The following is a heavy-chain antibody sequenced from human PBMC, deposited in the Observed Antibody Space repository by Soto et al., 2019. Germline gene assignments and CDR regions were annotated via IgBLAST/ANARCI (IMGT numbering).Heavy chain of an antibody. D-gene: IGHD6-13*01. J-gene: IGHJ6*02. CDR3: GRGTSTRPPAGGTPYYYAMDV. V-gene: IGHV1-8*02. CDR2: MNPINGAT. CDR1: GYDFTAYD. Sequence: SSVKVSCKASGYDFTAYDINWVRQASGQGLEWMGWMNPINGATGTARRFQGRVSMTRNTATGTAYLELTSLRSDDTAVYYCGRGTSTRPPAGGTPYYYAMDVWGQGTTVTVSS.